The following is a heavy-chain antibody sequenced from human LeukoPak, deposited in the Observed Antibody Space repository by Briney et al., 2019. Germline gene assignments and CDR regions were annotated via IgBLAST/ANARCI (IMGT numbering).Heavy chain of an antibody. J-gene: IGHJ4*02. Sequence: PGGSLRLSCAASGFTFSNYAMNWVRQAPGKGLEWVSAISGSGAATFNAASVTGRFTISTDNSKNTLYLQMNSLRAEDTAVYYCAKDLSSGWYPYYFDFWGRGTLVTVSS. V-gene: IGHV3-23*01. D-gene: IGHD6-19*01. CDR1: GFTFSNYA. CDR3: AKDLSSGWYPYYFDF. CDR2: ISGSGAAT.